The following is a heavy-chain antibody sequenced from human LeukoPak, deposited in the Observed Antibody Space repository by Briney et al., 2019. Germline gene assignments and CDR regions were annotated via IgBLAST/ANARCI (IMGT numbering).Heavy chain of an antibody. D-gene: IGHD3-16*01. CDR1: GFTFSSYG. CDR3: AREARLGEFALHPYYYYYGMDI. CDR2: IWYDGSNK. Sequence: GGSLRLSCAASGFTFSSYGMHWVGQAPGKGLEWVAFIWYDGSNKYYADSVKGRFTISRDNSKNTLYLQMNSLRAEDTAVYYCAREARLGEFALHPYYYYYGMDIWGQGTTVTVSS. V-gene: IGHV3-33*01. J-gene: IGHJ6*02.